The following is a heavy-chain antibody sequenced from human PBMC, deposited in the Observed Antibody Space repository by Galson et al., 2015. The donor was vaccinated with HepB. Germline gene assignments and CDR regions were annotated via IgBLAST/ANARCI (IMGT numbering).Heavy chain of an antibody. V-gene: IGHV1-3*01. CDR1: GYTFTSYA. CDR2: INAGNGNT. CDR3: ARGAGYCSGGSCYSGFYYYYYYMDV. D-gene: IGHD2-15*01. Sequence: SVKVSCKASGYTFTSYAMHWVRQAPGQRLEWMGWINAGNGNTKYSQKFQGRVTITRDTSASTAYMELSSLRSEDTAVYYCARGAGYCSGGSCYSGFYYYYYYMDVWGKGTTVTVSS. J-gene: IGHJ6*03.